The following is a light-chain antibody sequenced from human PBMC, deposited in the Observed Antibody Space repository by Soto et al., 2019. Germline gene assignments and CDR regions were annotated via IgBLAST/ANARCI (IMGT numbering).Light chain of an antibody. CDR3: QQYKSYSWT. CDR1: QSISSW. Sequence: DIQMTQSPSTLSASVGDRVTITCRASQSISSWLAWYQQKPGKAPKILIYDASSLESGVPSRFSGSGSGTEFTLTISSLQPDDFVTYYCQQYKSYSWTFGLGTKVEI. J-gene: IGKJ1*01. CDR2: DAS. V-gene: IGKV1-5*01.